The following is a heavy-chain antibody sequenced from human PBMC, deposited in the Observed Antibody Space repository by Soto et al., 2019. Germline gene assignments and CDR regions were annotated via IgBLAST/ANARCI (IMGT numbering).Heavy chain of an antibody. V-gene: IGHV4-59*01. J-gene: IGHJ5*02. D-gene: IGHD3-16*01. CDR1: GGSSSNYY. CDR2: MYYNGNI. Sequence: PSESLSLTCNVSGGSSSNYYWTWVRQSPEKGLEWIGYMYYNGNINYNPSLKSRVTISIDTSKNQFSLTLKSVTAADTAVHYCASGGNWFDPWGQGVLVTVSS. CDR3: ASGGNWFDP.